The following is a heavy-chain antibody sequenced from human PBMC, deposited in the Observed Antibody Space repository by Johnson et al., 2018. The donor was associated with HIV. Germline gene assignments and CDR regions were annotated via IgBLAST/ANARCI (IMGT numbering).Heavy chain of an antibody. Sequence: QVQLVESGGGLVQPGGSLRLSCAASGFTFSSYEMNWVRQAPGKGLEWVAVISYDGSNKYYADSVKGRFTISRDNSKNTLYLQMNSLRAEDTAVYYCARDRTDWGQGTMVTVSS. J-gene: IGHJ3*01. CDR2: ISYDGSNK. V-gene: IGHV3-30-3*01. CDR1: GFTFSSYE. CDR3: ARDRTD.